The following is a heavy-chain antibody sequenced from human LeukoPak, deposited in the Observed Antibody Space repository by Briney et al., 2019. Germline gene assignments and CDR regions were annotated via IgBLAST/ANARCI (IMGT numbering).Heavy chain of an antibody. CDR1: GFTVSSYE. J-gene: IGHJ3*02. CDR3: AREDILTGYDAFDI. V-gene: IGHV3-48*03. Sequence: TGGSLRLSCAASGFTVSSYEMNWVRQAPGKGLEWVSYISSSGSTIYYADSVKDRFTISRDNANNSLYLQMNSLRAEDTAVYYCAREDILTGYDAFDIWGQGTMVTVSS. D-gene: IGHD3-9*01. CDR2: ISSSGSTI.